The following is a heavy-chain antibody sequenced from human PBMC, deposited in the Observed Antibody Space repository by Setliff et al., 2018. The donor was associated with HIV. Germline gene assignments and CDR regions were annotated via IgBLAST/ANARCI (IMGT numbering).Heavy chain of an antibody. CDR3: ARNFYDSSGYRYDY. CDR1: GYTFTSYY. J-gene: IGHJ4*02. Sequence: VASVKVSCKASGYTFTSYYMHWVRQAPGQGLEWMGGIIPIFGTANYAQKFQGRVTMTTDTSTSTAYMELRSLRSDDTAVYYCARNFYDSSGYRYDYWGQGTLVTVSS. CDR2: IIPIFGTA. V-gene: IGHV1-46*01. D-gene: IGHD3-22*01.